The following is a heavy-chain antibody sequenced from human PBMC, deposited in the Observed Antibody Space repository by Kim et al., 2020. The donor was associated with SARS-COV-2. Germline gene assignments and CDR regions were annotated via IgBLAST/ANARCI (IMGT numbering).Heavy chain of an antibody. CDR1: GYTFTSYG. D-gene: IGHD3-22*01. J-gene: IGHJ4*02. CDR2: ISAYNGNT. CDR3: ARVPLDDSSGYYHY. V-gene: IGHV1-18*01. Sequence: ASVKVSCKASGYTFTSYGISWVRQAPGQGLEWMGWISAYNGNTNYAQKLQGRVTMTTDTSTSTAYMELRSLRSDDTAVYYCARVPLDDSSGYYHYWGQGTLVTVSS.